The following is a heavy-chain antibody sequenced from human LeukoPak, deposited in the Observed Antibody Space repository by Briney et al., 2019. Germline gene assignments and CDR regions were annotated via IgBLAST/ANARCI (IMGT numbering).Heavy chain of an antibody. D-gene: IGHD4-23*01. Sequence: GGSLRLSCAASGFGMHWVRQAPGRGLEWVSVIYSGGSTYYADSVKGRFTISRDNSKNTLYLQMNSLRAEDTAVYYCARDRFGYGGNSGLWGQGTLVTVSS. CDR1: GFG. J-gene: IGHJ4*02. CDR2: IYSGGST. V-gene: IGHV3-66*01. CDR3: ARDRFGYGGNSGL.